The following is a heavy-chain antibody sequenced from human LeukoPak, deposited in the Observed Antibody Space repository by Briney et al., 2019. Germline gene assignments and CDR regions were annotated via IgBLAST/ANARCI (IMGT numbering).Heavy chain of an antibody. CDR3: ARDPVPYYDFWSGPFSWYMDV. Sequence: ASVKVSCKASGYTFTSYSISWVRQAPGQGLEWMGWISAYNGNTNYAQKLRGRVTMTTDTSTSTAYMELRSLRSDDTAVYYCARDPVPYYDFWSGPFSWYMDVRGKGTTVTVSS. V-gene: IGHV1-18*01. CDR1: GYTFTSYS. CDR2: ISAYNGNT. D-gene: IGHD3-3*01. J-gene: IGHJ6*03.